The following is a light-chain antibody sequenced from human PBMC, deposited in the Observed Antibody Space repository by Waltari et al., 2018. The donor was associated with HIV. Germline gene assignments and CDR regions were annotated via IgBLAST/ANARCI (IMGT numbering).Light chain of an antibody. CDR1: KLGDTY. Sequence: SYELTQPPSVSVSPGQTASITCSGAKLGDTYASWYQQKPGQSPVLVIYQNSKRPSGIPERFSGSNSGDTATLTISGTQAVDEADDYCQAWDSSSAVVFGGGTKLTVL. CDR2: QNS. V-gene: IGLV3-1*01. J-gene: IGLJ2*01. CDR3: QAWDSSSAVV.